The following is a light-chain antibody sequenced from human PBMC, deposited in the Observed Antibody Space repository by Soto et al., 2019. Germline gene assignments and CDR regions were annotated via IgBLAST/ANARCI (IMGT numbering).Light chain of an antibody. CDR3: CSFTSSNTHV. CDR2: EVN. V-gene: IGLV2-23*02. J-gene: IGLJ1*01. CDR1: SSDFGNYNL. Sequence: QSVLTQPASVSGSPGQSITISCTGTSSDFGNYNLVSWYQQHPGKVPKLILFEVNKRPSGVSGRFSGSKSGNTASLTISGLQAKDEADYYCCSFTSSNTHVFGTGTKLTVL.